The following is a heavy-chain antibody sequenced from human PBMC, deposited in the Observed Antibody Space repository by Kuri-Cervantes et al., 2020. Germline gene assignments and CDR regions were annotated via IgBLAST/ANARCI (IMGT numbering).Heavy chain of an antibody. CDR1: GGTFSSYA. D-gene: IGHD3-16*01. Sequence: SVKVSCKASGGTFSSYAISWVRQAPGQGLEWMGGIIPIFGTANYAQKFQGRVTITADESTGTAHMELSSLRSEDTAVYYCANRRMGGTLDYWGQGTLVTSPQ. J-gene: IGHJ4*02. CDR3: ANRRMGGTLDY. CDR2: IIPIFGTA. V-gene: IGHV1-69*13.